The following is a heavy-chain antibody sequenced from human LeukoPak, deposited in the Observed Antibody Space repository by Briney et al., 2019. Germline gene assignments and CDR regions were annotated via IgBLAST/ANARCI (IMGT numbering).Heavy chain of an antibody. D-gene: IGHD6-13*01. V-gene: IGHV4-34*01. CDR2: INHSGST. CDR1: GGSFSGYY. CDR3: ARARGAGSSWYADY. J-gene: IGHJ4*02. Sequence: KPSETLSLTCAVYGGSFSGYYWSWIRQPPGKGLEWIGEINHSGSTNYNPSLKSRVTISVDTSKNQFSLKLSSVTAADTAVYYCARARGAGSSWYADYWGQGTLVTVSS.